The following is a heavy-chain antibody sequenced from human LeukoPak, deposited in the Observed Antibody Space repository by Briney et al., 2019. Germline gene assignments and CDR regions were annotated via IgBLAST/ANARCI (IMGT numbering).Heavy chain of an antibody. V-gene: IGHV4-39*01. CDR1: GGSISSSSYY. J-gene: IGHJ5*02. CDR3: ARQLEGRDWFDP. D-gene: IGHD1-1*01. CDR2: IYYSRST. Sequence: SETLSLTCTVSGGSISSSSYYWGWIRQPPGKGLEWNGSIYYSRSTYYNTCLKSRVTINVDTSKNQYSLKLSSVTAADTAVDYCARQLEGRDWFDPWGQGTLVTVSS.